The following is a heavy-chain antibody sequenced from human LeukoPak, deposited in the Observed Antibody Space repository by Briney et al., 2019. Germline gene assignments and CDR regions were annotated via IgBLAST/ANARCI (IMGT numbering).Heavy chain of an antibody. CDR1: GFTFSSYW. D-gene: IGHD3-10*01. J-gene: IGHJ4*02. CDR3: AKGRHMVRGDETTPYHCCPVPFDY. Sequence: QSGGSLRLSCAASGFTFSSYWMHWVRQAPGKGLEWVSAISGSGGSTYYADSVKGRFTISRDNSKNTLYLQMNSLRAEDTAVYYCAKGRHMVRGDETTPYHCCPVPFDYWGQGTLVTVSS. V-gene: IGHV3-23*01. CDR2: ISGSGGST.